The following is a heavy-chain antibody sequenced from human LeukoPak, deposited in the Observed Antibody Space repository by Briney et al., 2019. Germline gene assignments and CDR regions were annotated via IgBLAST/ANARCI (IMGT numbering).Heavy chain of an antibody. Sequence: PGGALRLSCEASGFTSFDFPMNWVRKAPGKGPEWVSHIRTDGTITYADSVKGRFTISRDDAKTSVYLQMNSLRDEDTAIYYCARDNIWAFDIWGQGTMVTVAS. CDR2: IRTDGTI. D-gene: IGHD2/OR15-2a*01. J-gene: IGHJ3*02. CDR3: ARDNIWAFDI. CDR1: GFTSFDFP. V-gene: IGHV3-69-1*01.